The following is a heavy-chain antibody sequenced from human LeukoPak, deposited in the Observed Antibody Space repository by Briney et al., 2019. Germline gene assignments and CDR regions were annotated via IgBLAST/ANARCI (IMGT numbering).Heavy chain of an antibody. J-gene: IGHJ3*02. CDR3: ARENYYDSSGYQREPDAFDI. D-gene: IGHD3-22*01. CDR1: GFTFSSYS. V-gene: IGHV3-48*04. Sequence: GGSLRLSCAASGFTFSSYSMNWVRQAPGKGLEWVSYISSSSSTIYYADSVKGRFTISRDNAKNSLYLQMNSLRAEDTAVYYCARENYYDSSGYQREPDAFDIWGQGTMVTVSS. CDR2: ISSSSSTI.